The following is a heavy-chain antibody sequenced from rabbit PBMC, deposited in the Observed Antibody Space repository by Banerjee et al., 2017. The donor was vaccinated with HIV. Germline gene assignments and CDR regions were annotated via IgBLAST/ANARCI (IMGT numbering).Heavy chain of an antibody. J-gene: IGHJ6*01. CDR2: IYPDYGST. D-gene: IGHD3-1*01. V-gene: IGHV1S40*01. CDR3: ARNGL. CDR1: GFSFSSNYY. Sequence: QSLEESGGDLVKPGASLTLTCTASGFSFSSNYYMYWVRQAPGKGLEWIGTIYPDYGSTWYASWAKGRFTISKTSSTTVTLQMTSLTAADTATYFCARNGLWGPGTLVTVS.